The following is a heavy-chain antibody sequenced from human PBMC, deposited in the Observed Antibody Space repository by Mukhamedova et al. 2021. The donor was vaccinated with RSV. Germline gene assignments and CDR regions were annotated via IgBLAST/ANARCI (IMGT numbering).Heavy chain of an antibody. V-gene: IGHV3-48*03. CDR3: ARVRSSWSPDY. Sequence: GKGLEWVSYITSSGTTVYYADSVKGRFTVSRDNAKNPLFLQTSSLRAEDTAVYYCARVRSSWSPDYWGQGTLVTVSS. D-gene: IGHD6-6*01. J-gene: IGHJ4*02. CDR2: ITSSGTTV.